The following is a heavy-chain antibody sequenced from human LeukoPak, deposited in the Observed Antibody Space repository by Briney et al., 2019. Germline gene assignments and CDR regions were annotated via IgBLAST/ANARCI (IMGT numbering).Heavy chain of an antibody. CDR3: ARGWVPAGEYYSDY. J-gene: IGHJ4*02. Sequence: PSETLSLTCAVYGGSFSGYYWSWIRQPPGKGLEWIGEINHSGSTNYNPSLKSRVTISVDTSKNQFSLKLSSVTAADTAVYYCARGWVPAGEYYSDYWGQGTLVTVSS. CDR2: INHSGST. CDR1: GGSFSGYY. D-gene: IGHD1-1*01. V-gene: IGHV4-34*01.